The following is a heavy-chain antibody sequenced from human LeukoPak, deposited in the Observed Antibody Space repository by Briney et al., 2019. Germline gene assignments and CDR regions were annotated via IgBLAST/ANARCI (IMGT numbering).Heavy chain of an antibody. J-gene: IGHJ4*02. V-gene: IGHV1-69*04. CDR2: IIPILGIA. CDR3: ARERGQWLVSDY. Sequence: GASVKVSCKASGGTFSSYAISWVRQAPGQGLEWMGRIIPILGIANYAQKFQGRVTITADKSTSTAYMELSSLRSEDTAVYYCARERGQWLVSDYWGQGTLVTASS. D-gene: IGHD6-19*01. CDR1: GGTFSSYA.